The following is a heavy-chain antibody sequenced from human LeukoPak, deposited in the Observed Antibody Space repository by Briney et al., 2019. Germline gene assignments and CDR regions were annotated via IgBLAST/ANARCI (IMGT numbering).Heavy chain of an antibody. V-gene: IGHV1-46*01. CDR2: INPRGGAT. Sequence: ASVKVSCKASGYTFFTAYHMHWVRQAPGQGLEWMGVINPRGGATTYAQKFQGRVTMTTDTSTSTVYMQLSSLRSEDTAVYYCARLAAPGTSSDYWDQGTLVTVSS. D-gene: IGHD6-13*01. J-gene: IGHJ4*02. CDR3: ARLAAPGTSSDY. CDR1: GYTFFTAYH.